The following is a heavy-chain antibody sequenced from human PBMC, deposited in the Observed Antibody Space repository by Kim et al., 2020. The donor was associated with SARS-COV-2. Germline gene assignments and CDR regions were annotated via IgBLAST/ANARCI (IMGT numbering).Heavy chain of an antibody. CDR1: GGSFSGYY. J-gene: IGHJ5*02. CDR2: INHSGST. CDR3: ARSRPATISEDNWFDP. V-gene: IGHV4-34*01. Sequence: SETLSLTCAVYGGSFSGYYWSWIRQPPGKGLEWIGEINHSGSTNYNPSLKSRVTISVDTSKNQFSLKLSSVTAADTAVYYCARSRPATISEDNWFDPWGQGTLVTVSS. D-gene: IGHD5-12*01.